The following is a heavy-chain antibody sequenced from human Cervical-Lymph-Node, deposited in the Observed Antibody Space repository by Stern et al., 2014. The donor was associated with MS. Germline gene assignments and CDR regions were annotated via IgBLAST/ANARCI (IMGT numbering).Heavy chain of an antibody. CDR1: GFTFSSYG. D-gene: IGHD2/OR15-2a*01. CDR2: IWYDGSNK. V-gene: IGHV3-33*01. J-gene: IGHJ6*02. CDR3: ARDCKRRYYFYGMDV. Sequence: QVQLVQSGGGVVQPGRSLRLSCAASGFTFSSYGMHWVRQAPGKGLEWVAVIWYDGSNKYYAASVKGRFTISRANSKNTLEPQMNRLRAEGTAVYYGARDCKRRYYFYGMDVWGQGTTVTVSS.